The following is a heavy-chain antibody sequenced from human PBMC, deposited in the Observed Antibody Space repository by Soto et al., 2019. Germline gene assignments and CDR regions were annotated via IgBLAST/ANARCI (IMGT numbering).Heavy chain of an antibody. CDR2: IIPILGIA. J-gene: IGHJ4*02. V-gene: IGHV1-69*02. Sequence: SVKVSCKASGGTFSSYTIIWVRQAPGQGLEWMGRIIPILGIANYAQKFQGRVTITADKSTSTAYMELSSLRSEDTALYYCASLPAVPAAMKSFDYWGQGTLVTVSS. CDR1: GGTFSSYT. D-gene: IGHD2-2*01. CDR3: ASLPAVPAAMKSFDY.